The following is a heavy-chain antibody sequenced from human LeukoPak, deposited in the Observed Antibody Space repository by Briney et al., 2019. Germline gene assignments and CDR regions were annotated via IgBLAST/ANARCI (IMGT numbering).Heavy chain of an antibody. V-gene: IGHV1-69*04. J-gene: IGHJ3*02. CDR3: ARGAVRDSSGYYRDAFDI. CDR1: GGTFSSYA. D-gene: IGHD3-22*01. Sequence: SVKVSCKASGGTFSSYAISWVRQAPGQGLEWMGRIIPILGIANYAQKFQGRVTITADKSTSIAYMELSSLRSEDTAVYYCARGAVRDSSGYYRDAFDIWGQGTMVTVSS. CDR2: IIPILGIA.